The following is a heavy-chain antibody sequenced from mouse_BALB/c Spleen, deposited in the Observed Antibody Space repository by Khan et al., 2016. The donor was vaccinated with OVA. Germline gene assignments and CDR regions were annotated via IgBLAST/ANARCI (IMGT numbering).Heavy chain of an antibody. Sequence: QVQLKESGAELVRPGTSVKMSCKAAGYTFTNYWIGWINQRPGHGLEWIGDIYPGNGNTNYNEKFKGKATLTADTSSNTAYLHLSSLTSEDSAIYYCARPYYYGRNYATMDDWGQGTSVTVSS. CDR3: ARPYYYGRNYATMDD. D-gene: IGHD1-1*01. CDR1: GYTFTNYW. CDR2: IYPGNGNT. J-gene: IGHJ4*01. V-gene: IGHV1-63*02.